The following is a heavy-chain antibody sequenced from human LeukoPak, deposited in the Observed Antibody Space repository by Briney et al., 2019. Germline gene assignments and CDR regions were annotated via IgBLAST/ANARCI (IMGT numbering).Heavy chain of an antibody. CDR3: ARDRLGGATP. CDR1: GGSISSYF. Sequence: SETLSLTCTVSGGSISSYFWSWIRQPPGKGLEWIGYIYYSGSTNYNPSLKSRVTISVDTSKNQFSLKLSSVTAADTAVYYCARDRLGGATPWGQGTLVTVSS. D-gene: IGHD1-26*01. CDR2: IYYSGST. V-gene: IGHV4-59*12. J-gene: IGHJ5*02.